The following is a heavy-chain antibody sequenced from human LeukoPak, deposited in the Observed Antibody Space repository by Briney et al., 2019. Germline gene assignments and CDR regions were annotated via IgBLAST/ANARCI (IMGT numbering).Heavy chain of an antibody. CDR1: GFTFDDYG. J-gene: IGHJ4*02. Sequence: GGXLRLSCAASGFTFDDYGMSWVRQVPGKGLEWVTGINWNGDRTIYVDSVKGRLTIYRDKAKKSLHMQMNSLRVEDTAFYYCTRKGVSGSSLRQFFDYWGQGTLVAGTS. CDR3: TRKGVSGSSLRQFFDY. V-gene: IGHV3-20*04. CDR2: INWNGDRT. D-gene: IGHD2-15*01.